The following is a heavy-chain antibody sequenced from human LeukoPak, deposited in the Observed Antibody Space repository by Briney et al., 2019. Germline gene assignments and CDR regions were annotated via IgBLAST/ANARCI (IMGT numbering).Heavy chain of an antibody. CDR1: GYSFTSYY. CDR2: INPSGGSA. V-gene: IGHV1-46*01. CDR3: ARVFTPGRFNY. Sequence: ASVKVSCKACGYSFTSYYMHWVRQAPGQGLEWMGIINPSGGSASYAQKFQGRVTMTSDTSTSTVYMEVSSLRSEDTAVYYCARVFTPGRFNYWGQGTLVTVSS. J-gene: IGHJ4*02.